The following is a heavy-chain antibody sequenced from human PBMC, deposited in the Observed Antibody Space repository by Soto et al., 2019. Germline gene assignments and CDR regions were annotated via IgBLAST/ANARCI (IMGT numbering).Heavy chain of an antibody. V-gene: IGHV3-15*01. J-gene: IGHJ1*01. CDR1: GLTFSDVW. Sequence: PGGSLRLSSVASGLTFSDVWMSCVRQAPGKGPEGVFQIKSNSDGASTDYAAPGKGRFTISRDDSKNTLHFKMNSLKTEDTAVYHCTSTPWGVXGDQVTLFTV. D-gene: IGHD3-16*01. CDR3: TSTPWGVX. CDR2: IKSNSDGAST.